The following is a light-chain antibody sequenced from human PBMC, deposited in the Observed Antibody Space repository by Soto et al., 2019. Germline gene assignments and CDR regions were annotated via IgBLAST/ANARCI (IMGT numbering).Light chain of an antibody. CDR2: EVS. V-gene: IGLV2-8*01. CDR3: SSYAGNNNVV. Sequence: QSALTQPPSASGSPGQSVTISCTGTSSDVGDYKFVSWYQQHPGKAPKLLIYEVSRRSSGVPDRFSGSKSGNTASLTVSGLQAEDEADYYCSSYAGNNNVVFGGGTKVTVL. CDR1: SSDVGDYKF. J-gene: IGLJ2*01.